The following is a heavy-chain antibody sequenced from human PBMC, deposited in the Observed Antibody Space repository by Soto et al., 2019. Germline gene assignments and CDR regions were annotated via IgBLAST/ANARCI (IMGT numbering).Heavy chain of an antibody. J-gene: IGHJ4*02. CDR1: GFTFSSFA. CDR2: ISGSGGST. V-gene: IGHV3-23*01. D-gene: IGHD3-9*01. CDR3: AKVPSKGPGNRYYFDY. Sequence: EVQLLESGGGLVQPGGSLRLSCAASGFTFSSFAMSWVRQAPGKGLGWVSAISGSGGSTYYADSVKGRFTISRDNSKNTLYLQMNSLRAEDTALYYCAKVPSKGPGNRYYFDYWGQGTLVTVSS.